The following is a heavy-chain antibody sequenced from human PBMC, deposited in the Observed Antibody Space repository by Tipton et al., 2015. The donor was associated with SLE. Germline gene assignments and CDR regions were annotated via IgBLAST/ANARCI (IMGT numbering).Heavy chain of an antibody. CDR1: GYTFTSYG. J-gene: IGHJ6*02. Sequence: QSGPEVKKPGASVKVSCKASGYTFTSYGISWVRRAPGQGLEWMGWISTYNANTHYAQKLQGRVTMTTYTSTSTAYMELRSLRSDDTAVYYCAREVYSGSYYYYYGMDVWGQGTTVTISS. D-gene: IGHD3-10*01. CDR3: AREVYSGSYYYYYGMDV. V-gene: IGHV1-18*01. CDR2: ISTYNANT.